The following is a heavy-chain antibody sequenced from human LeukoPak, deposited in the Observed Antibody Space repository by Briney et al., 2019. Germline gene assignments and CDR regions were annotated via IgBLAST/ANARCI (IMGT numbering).Heavy chain of an antibody. CDR3: AREPVEMATDQFDY. D-gene: IGHD5-24*01. CDR1: GGSISSSNW. V-gene: IGHV4-4*02. J-gene: IGHJ4*02. CDR2: IYYSGST. Sequence: SETLSLTCAVSGGSISSSNWWSWVRQPPGKGLEWIGYIYYSGSTNYNPSLKSRVTISVDTSKNQFSLKLSSVTAADTAVYYCAREPVEMATDQFDYWGQGTLVTVSS.